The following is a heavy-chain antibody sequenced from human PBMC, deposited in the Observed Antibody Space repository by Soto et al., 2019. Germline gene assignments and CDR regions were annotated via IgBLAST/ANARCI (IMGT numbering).Heavy chain of an antibody. CDR3: ARAIDYDFWSGYYRPYYYYGMDV. Sequence: GESLNLSCKGSGYSFTSYWSSWVRQMPGKGLEWMGSIDPSDSYTNYSPSFQGHVTISADKSISTAYLQWSSLKASDTAMYYCARAIDYDFWSGYYRPYYYYGMDVWGQGTTVTVSS. CDR2: IDPSDSYT. CDR1: GYSFTSYW. J-gene: IGHJ6*02. V-gene: IGHV5-10-1*01. D-gene: IGHD3-3*01.